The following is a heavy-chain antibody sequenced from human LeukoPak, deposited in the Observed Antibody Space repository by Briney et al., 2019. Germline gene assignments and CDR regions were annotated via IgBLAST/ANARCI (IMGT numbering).Heavy chain of an antibody. CDR2: ISWNSGSI. CDR3: AKAGGGLRYFDWSGHYGMDV. J-gene: IGHJ6*02. V-gene: IGHV3-9*01. CDR1: GFIFDDYA. Sequence: GGSLRLSCAASGFIFDDYAMHWVRQAPGKGLEWVSGISWNSGSIGYADSVKGRFTISRDNAKNSLYLQMNSLGAEDTALYYCAKAGGGLRYFDWSGHYGMDVWGQGTTVTVSS. D-gene: IGHD3-9*01.